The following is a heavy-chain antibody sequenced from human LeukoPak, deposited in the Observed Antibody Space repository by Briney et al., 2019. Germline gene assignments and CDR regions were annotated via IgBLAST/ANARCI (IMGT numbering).Heavy chain of an antibody. CDR1: GFSFSSYA. V-gene: IGHV3-23*01. CDR3: AVKIYFDD. Sequence: GGSLRLSDAASGFSFSSYAMSWVRQAPGKGLEWVSVISGGGGSTYYADSVKGRFTISRDNSKTTLYLQMNSLRAEDTAVYYCAVKIYFDDWGQGTQVTVSS. J-gene: IGHJ4*02. CDR2: ISGGGGST.